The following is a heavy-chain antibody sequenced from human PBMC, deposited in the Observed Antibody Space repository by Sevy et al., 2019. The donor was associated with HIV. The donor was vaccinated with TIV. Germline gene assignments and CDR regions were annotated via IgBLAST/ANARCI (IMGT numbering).Heavy chain of an antibody. CDR1: GITLSESL. D-gene: IGHD6-19*01. V-gene: IGHV3-7*01. CDR3: ARIFSGSAPGFDY. J-gene: IGHJ4*02. CDR2: IKQDGSQK. Sequence: GGSLRLSCASSGITLSESLMSWVRQAPGKGLEWVASIKQDGSQKYYVYSVKGRFSISRDNAKNSLYLQMNSLRGDDTALYYCARIFSGSAPGFDYWGQGTLVTVSS.